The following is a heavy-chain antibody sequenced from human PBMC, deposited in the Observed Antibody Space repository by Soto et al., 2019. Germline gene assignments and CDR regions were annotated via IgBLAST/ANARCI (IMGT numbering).Heavy chain of an antibody. D-gene: IGHD3-9*01. CDR2: IYYSGIT. Sequence: QVQLQESGPGLVKPSQTLSLTCTVSGGSISSGGYYWSWIRQHPGKGLEWIGYIYYSGITDYSPSLKIRVTISRDTSKNEFSLKLNSVTAADTAVYYCARSPYYEILTGDLWGQGTLVTVSS. CDR1: GGSISSGGYY. CDR3: ARSPYYEILTGDL. J-gene: IGHJ4*02. V-gene: IGHV4-31*03.